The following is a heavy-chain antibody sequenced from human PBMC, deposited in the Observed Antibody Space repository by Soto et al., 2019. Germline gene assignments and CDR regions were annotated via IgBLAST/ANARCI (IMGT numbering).Heavy chain of an antibody. V-gene: IGHV3-74*01. CDR2: ITSDGKSK. D-gene: IGHD2-21*02. Sequence: GGSLRLSCAASGFNFSNHWMHWVRQRPAEGLVWVSRITSDGKSKAYAESVKGRFAISRDNAKNTLYLQMNGLTAEDTAVYYCARESGDWPLNWFDPWAQGTLVTVSS. CDR1: GFNFSNHW. CDR3: ARESGDWPLNWFDP. J-gene: IGHJ5*02.